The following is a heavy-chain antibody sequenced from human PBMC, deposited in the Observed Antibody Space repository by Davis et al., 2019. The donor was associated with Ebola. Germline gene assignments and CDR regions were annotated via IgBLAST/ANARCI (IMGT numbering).Heavy chain of an antibody. J-gene: IGHJ4*02. CDR1: GGTFSSYA. V-gene: IGHV1-18*01. D-gene: IGHD2-8*01. CDR2: ISAYNGNT. Sequence: ASVKVSCKASGGTFSSYAISWVRQAPGQGLEWMGWISAYNGNTNYAQKLQGRVTMTTDTSTSTAYMELRSLRSDDTAVYYCARGLPGTIFDSWGQGTLVTVSS. CDR3: ARGLPGTIFDS.